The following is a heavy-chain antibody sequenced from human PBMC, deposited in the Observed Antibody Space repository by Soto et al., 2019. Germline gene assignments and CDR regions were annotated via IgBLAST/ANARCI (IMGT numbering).Heavy chain of an antibody. CDR2: IIPIFGTA. Sequence: SVKVSCKASGGTFSSYAISWVRQAPGQGLEWMGGIIPIFGTANYAQKFQGRVTITADESTSTAYMELSSLRSEDTAVYYCAITERYCSSTSCYTVRYGMDVWGQGTTVTVSS. D-gene: IGHD2-2*02. CDR1: GGTFSSYA. CDR3: AITERYCSSTSCYTVRYGMDV. V-gene: IGHV1-69*13. J-gene: IGHJ6*02.